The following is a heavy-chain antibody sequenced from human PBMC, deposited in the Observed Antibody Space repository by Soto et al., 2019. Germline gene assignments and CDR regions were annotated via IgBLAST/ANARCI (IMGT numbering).Heavy chain of an antibody. CDR3: ARLALLMTAAFDY. J-gene: IGHJ4*02. V-gene: IGHV4-39*01. Sequence: LQLQESGPGLVKPSETLSLTCTVSGGSISSSSYYWGWIRQPPGKGLEWIGSIYYSGSTYYNPSLKSRVTISVDTSKNQFSLKLSSVTAADTAVYYCARLALLMTAAFDYWGQGTLVTVSS. CDR1: GGSISSSSYY. D-gene: IGHD6-13*01. CDR2: IYYSGST.